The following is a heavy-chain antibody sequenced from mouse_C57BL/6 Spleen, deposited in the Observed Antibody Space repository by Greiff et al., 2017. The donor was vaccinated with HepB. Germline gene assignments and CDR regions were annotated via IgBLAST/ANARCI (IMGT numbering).Heavy chain of an antibody. CDR2: FHSYNDDT. Sequence: QVQLQQSGAELVKPGASVKMSCKASGYTFTTYPIEWMKQNHGKSLEWNGNFHSYNDDTKYNEKFKGNATLTVEKSSSTVYLELSRLTSDDSAVYYCARRNDGSSDDAMDYWGQGTSVTGSS. CDR1: GYTFTTYP. D-gene: IGHD1-1*01. V-gene: IGHV1-47*01. CDR3: ARRNDGSSDDAMDY. J-gene: IGHJ4*01.